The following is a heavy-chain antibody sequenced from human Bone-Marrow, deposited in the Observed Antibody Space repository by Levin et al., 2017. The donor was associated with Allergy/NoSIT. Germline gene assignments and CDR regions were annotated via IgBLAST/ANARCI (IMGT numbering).Heavy chain of an antibody. V-gene: IGHV3-33*06. CDR3: AKAVAGTGTPHL. J-gene: IGHJ4*02. Sequence: GGSLRLSCAASGFTFSSYGMHWVRQAPGKGLEWVAVIWYDGSDKYYVDSVKGRFTISRDNSKKTLYLQMNSLRADDTAVYYCAKAVAGTGTPHLWGQGTLVTVSS. CDR2: IWYDGSDK. CDR1: GFTFSSYG. D-gene: IGHD6-19*01.